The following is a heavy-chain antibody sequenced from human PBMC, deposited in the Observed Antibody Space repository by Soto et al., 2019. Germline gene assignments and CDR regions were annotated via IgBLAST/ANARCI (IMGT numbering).Heavy chain of an antibody. J-gene: IGHJ6*02. CDR2: IDLSDSYT. V-gene: IGHV5-10-1*01. CDR1: RYSFTSYW. Sequence: PGQSLKISCQGSRYSFTSYWISWVRQMPGTGPEWMGRIDLSDSYTNYSPSFQGHVTISADKSNCTANLQGSSLKASDTAMYNCASQRYNWNYLQYYYYYGMDVWGQGTTVAVSS. CDR3: ASQRYNWNYLQYYYYYGMDV. D-gene: IGHD1-7*01.